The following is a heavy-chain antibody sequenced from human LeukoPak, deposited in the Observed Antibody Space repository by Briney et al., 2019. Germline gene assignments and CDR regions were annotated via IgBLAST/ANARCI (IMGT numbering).Heavy chain of an antibody. V-gene: IGHV3-30*18. CDR1: GFTFSSYG. D-gene: IGHD2-2*02. CDR2: ISYDGSNK. Sequence: PGGSLRLSCAASGFTFSSYGMHWVRQAPGKGLEWVAVISYDGSNKYCADSVKGRFTISRDNSKNTLYLQMNSLRAEDTAVYYCAKGTCNSTSCYRDPNYYYYGMDVWGQGTTVTVSS. J-gene: IGHJ6*02. CDR3: AKGTCNSTSCYRDPNYYYYGMDV.